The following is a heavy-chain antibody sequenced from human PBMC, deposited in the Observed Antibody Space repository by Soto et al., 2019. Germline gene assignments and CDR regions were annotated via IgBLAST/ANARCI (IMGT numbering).Heavy chain of an antibody. J-gene: IGHJ4*02. D-gene: IGHD6-19*01. CDR1: GGSISSYC. V-gene: IGHV4-4*07. Sequence: PSETLSLTCTGSGGSISSYCRSWIRQPAGKGLEWVGRIYTSGSTNYNPSLKSPVTMSVDTSKNQFSLKLSSVTAADTAVYYCARGPTRSIAVAGRFDYWGQGTLVTVS. CDR3: ARGPTRSIAVAGRFDY. CDR2: IYTSGST.